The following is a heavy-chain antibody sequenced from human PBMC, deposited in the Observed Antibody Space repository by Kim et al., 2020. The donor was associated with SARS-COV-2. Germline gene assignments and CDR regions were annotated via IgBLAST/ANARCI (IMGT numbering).Heavy chain of an antibody. J-gene: IGHJ5*02. CDR2: IGSSGDGT. CDR1: GFTFSAYA. CDR3: AKETYYDYVWGSSTP. Sequence: GSLRLSCAASGFTFSAYAMSWVRQAPGKGLDWVSTIGSSGDGTYYADSVKGRFTISRDNSKNTLYLQMNSLRAEDTAVYYCAKETYYDYVWGSSTPWGQ. D-gene: IGHD3-16*01. V-gene: IGHV3-23*01.